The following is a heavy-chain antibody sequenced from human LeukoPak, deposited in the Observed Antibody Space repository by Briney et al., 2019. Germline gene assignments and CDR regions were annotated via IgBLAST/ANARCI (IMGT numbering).Heavy chain of an antibody. CDR2: IYTSGST. V-gene: IGHV4-4*07. CDR3: AGGVTIVRGTSKHFDY. CDR1: GGSLSSYY. Sequence: SETLSLTCTVSGGSLSSYYWSWIRQPAGKGLEWIGRIYTSGSTNYNPSLKSRVTMSVDTSKNQFSLNLSSVTAADTAVYYCAGGVTIVRGTSKHFDYWGQGTLVTVSS. J-gene: IGHJ4*02. D-gene: IGHD3-10*01.